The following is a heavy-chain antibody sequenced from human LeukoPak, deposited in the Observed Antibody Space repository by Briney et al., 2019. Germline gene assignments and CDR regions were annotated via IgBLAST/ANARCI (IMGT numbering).Heavy chain of an antibody. CDR1: GYTLTELS. V-gene: IGHV1-24*01. Sequence: GASVKVSGKVSGYTLTELSMHWVRQAPGKGLEWMGGFDPEDGETIYAQKFQGRVTMTEDTSTDTAYMELSSLRSEDTAVYYCATGVRSGSYTRDGFDPWGQGTLVTVSS. CDR2: FDPEDGET. D-gene: IGHD1-26*01. J-gene: IGHJ5*02. CDR3: ATGVRSGSYTRDGFDP.